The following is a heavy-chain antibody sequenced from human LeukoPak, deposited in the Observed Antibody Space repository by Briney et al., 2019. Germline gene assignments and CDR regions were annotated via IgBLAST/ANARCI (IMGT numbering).Heavy chain of an antibody. CDR1: GGSFNGYY. J-gene: IGHJ4*02. Sequence: SETLSLTCAVYGGSFNGYYWTWIRQPPGKGLEWIGEINHSGSTDYNPSLKSRVTISVDTSKNQFSLKLSSVTAADTAVYYCARGKAGPEWLVRARPHYFDYWGQGTLVTVSS. CDR2: INHSGST. CDR3: ARGKAGPEWLVRARPHYFDY. V-gene: IGHV4-34*01. D-gene: IGHD6-19*01.